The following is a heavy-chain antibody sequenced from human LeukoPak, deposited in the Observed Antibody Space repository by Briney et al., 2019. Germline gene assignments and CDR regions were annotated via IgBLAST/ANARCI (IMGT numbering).Heavy chain of an antibody. CDR1: GGSSSSGSYY. CDR3: ARQSQTIFGVVIKYNWFDP. CDR2: IYTSGST. J-gene: IGHJ5*02. V-gene: IGHV4-61*02. Sequence: SETLSLTCTVAGGSSSSGSYYWSWLRQPAGKGLEWIGRIYTSGSTNYNPSLKSRVTISVDTSKNQFSLKLSSVTAADPAVYYCARQSQTIFGVVIKYNWFDPWGQGTLVTVSS. D-gene: IGHD3-3*01.